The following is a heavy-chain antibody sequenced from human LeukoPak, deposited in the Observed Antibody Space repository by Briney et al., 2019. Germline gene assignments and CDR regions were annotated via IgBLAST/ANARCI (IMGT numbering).Heavy chain of an antibody. D-gene: IGHD6-13*01. V-gene: IGHV3-21*01. CDR2: ISSSSSYI. CDR3: AKDRAAAGAVHFHYYMDV. CDR1: GFTFSSYS. Sequence: GGSLRLSCAASGFTFSSYSMNWVRQAPGKGLEWVSSISSSSSYIYYADSVKGRFTISRDNAKNSLYLQMNSLRAEDTAVYYCAKDRAAAGAVHFHYYMDVWGKGTTVTVSS. J-gene: IGHJ6*03.